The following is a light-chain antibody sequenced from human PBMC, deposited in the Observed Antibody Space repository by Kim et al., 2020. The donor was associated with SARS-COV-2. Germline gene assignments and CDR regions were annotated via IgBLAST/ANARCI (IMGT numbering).Light chain of an antibody. CDR3: ISFTTAATWV. CDR2: TVT. CDR1: NRGIGNYNY. V-gene: IGLV2-14*03. J-gene: IGLJ3*02. Sequence: QAITHSCPGTNRGIGNYNYVSWYHHHPGTAPQLMIYTVTERPSGVSSRFSGSKSGNTASLTISGLQAEDEADYYCISFTTAATWVFGGGTQLTVL.